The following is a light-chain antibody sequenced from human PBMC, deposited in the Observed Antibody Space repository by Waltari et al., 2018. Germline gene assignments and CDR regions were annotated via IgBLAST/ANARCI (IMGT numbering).Light chain of an antibody. J-gene: IGKJ1*01. V-gene: IGKV4-1*01. CDR3: QQYYSNPT. CDR2: WAS. CDR1: TRNY. Sequence: TRNYLSGSQQKPGQAPRLLISWASTRDFGVPDRFSGSGSGADFTLTIDGLQAEDVAVYYCQQYYSNPTFGQGTKVQIK.